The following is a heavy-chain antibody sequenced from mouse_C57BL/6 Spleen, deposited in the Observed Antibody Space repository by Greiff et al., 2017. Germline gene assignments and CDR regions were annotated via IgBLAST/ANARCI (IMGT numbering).Heavy chain of an antibody. CDR3: TGWLSWFAY. J-gene: IGHJ3*01. CDR1: GFNIKDDY. D-gene: IGHD2-3*01. CDR2: IDPENGDT. Sequence: VQLQQSGAELVRPGASVKLSCTASGFNIKDDYMHWVKQRPEQGLEWIGWIDPENGDTEYASKFQGKATITADTTANTAYLQLSSLTSEDTAVYYCTGWLSWFAYGGQGTLVTVSA. V-gene: IGHV14-4*01.